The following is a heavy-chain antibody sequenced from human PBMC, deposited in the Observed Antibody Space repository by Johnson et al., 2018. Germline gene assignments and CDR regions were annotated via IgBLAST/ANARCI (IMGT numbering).Heavy chain of an antibody. V-gene: IGHV4-39*02. J-gene: IGHJ3*02. CDR3: AKDLLRFFEWLFGAFDI. CDR2: IYYTGLT. CDR1: GGSISRSNSY. D-gene: IGHD3-3*01. Sequence: QVQLQESGPGLVKPSETLSLICTVSGGSISRSNSYWGWIRQPPGKGLEWIGSIYYTGLTYYNSSLMSRANISVDTSKNHFSLKLRSVTAADTAVYYCAKDLLRFFEWLFGAFDIWGQGTMVTVSS.